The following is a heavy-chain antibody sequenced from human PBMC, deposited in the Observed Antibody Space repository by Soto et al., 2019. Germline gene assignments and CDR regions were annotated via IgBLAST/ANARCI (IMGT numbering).Heavy chain of an antibody. V-gene: IGHV5-51*01. Sequence: GESLKISCKGSGYSFTSYWIGWVRQMPGKGLEWMGIIYPGDSDTRYSPSFQGQVTISADKSISTAYLQWSSLKASDTAMYYCARQGKQLVHYYYYGMDVWGQGTTVTVSS. CDR2: IYPGDSDT. CDR3: ARQGKQLVHYYYYGMDV. J-gene: IGHJ6*02. CDR1: GYSFTSYW. D-gene: IGHD6-6*01.